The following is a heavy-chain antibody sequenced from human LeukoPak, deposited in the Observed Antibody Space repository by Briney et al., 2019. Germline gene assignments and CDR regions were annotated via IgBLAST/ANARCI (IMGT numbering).Heavy chain of an antibody. J-gene: IGHJ4*02. CDR1: GYTFTSYG. D-gene: IGHD3-22*01. V-gene: IGHV1-18*01. CDR3: ARVRYSDSSVLTRKRSYYFDY. CDR2: ISAYNGNT. Sequence: ASVKVSCKASGYTFTSYGISWVRQAPGQGLEWTGWISAYNGNTNYAQKLQGRVTMTTDTSTSTAYMELRSLRSDDTAVYYCARVRYSDSSVLTRKRSYYFDYWGQGTLVTVSS.